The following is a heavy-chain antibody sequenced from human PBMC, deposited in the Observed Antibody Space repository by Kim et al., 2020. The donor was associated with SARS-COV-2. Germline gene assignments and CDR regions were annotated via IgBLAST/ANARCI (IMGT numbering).Heavy chain of an antibody. D-gene: IGHD4-17*01. V-gene: IGHV3-48*03. J-gene: IGHJ5*02. CDR3: AGVTTGS. Sequence: SGSTIYYSAPVKGRFTISRDNAKNSLYLQMNSLRAEDTAVYYCAGVTTGSWGQGTLVTVSS. CDR2: SGSTI.